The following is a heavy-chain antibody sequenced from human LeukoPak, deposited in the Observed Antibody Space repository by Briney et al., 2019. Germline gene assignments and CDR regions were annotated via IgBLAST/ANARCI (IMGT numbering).Heavy chain of an antibody. Sequence: SETLSLTCTVSGGSISGYYWSWIRQPPGKGLEWIGDIYYSGSTNYNPSLKSRVTISVDTSKNQFSLRLSSVTAADTAVYYCARTACSGGPCYSQRGAFDIWGQATMVTVSS. D-gene: IGHD2-15*01. CDR2: IYYSGST. CDR3: ARTACSGGPCYSQRGAFDI. J-gene: IGHJ3*02. V-gene: IGHV4-59*01. CDR1: GGSISGYY.